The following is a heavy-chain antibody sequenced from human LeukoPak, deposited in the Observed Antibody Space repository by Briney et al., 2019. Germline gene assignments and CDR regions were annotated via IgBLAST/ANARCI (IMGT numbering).Heavy chain of an antibody. V-gene: IGHV1-18*01. CDR2: ISAYNGNT. D-gene: IGHD6-6*01. CDR1: GYTFTSYG. CDR3: ARGARGSIAARSTDRRPPRYFDY. J-gene: IGHJ4*02. Sequence: ASVKVSCKASGYTFTSYGISWARQAPGQGLEWMGWISAYNGNTNYAQKLQGRVTMTRNTSISTAYMELSSLRSEDTAVYYCARGARGSIAARSTDRRPPRYFDYWGQGTLVPVSS.